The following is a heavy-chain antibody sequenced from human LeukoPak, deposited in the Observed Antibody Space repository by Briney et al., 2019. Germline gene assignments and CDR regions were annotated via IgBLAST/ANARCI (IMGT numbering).Heavy chain of an antibody. Sequence: GASVKVSCKASGYTFTSYDINWVRQATGQGLEWMGWMNPNSGNTGYAQKFQGRVTITRNTSISTAYMGLSSLRSEDTAVYYCAREHSSSSGFDYWGQGTLVTVSS. CDR3: AREHSSSSGFDY. CDR1: GYTFTSYD. CDR2: MNPNSGNT. J-gene: IGHJ4*02. D-gene: IGHD6-6*01. V-gene: IGHV1-8*03.